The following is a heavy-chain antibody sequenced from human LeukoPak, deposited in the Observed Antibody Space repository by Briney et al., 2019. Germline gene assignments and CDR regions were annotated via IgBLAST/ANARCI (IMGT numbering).Heavy chain of an antibody. V-gene: IGHV3-33*01. Sequence: PGRSLILSCAASGFTFSSYGMHWVRQAPGKGLEWVAVIWYDGSNKYYADSVKGRFTISRDNSKNTLFLQMNSLRAEDTAVYYCARCAERIHDPENYFDYWGQGTLVTVSS. CDR3: ARCAERIHDPENYFDY. CDR1: GFTFSSYG. D-gene: IGHD1-1*01. CDR2: IWYDGSNK. J-gene: IGHJ4*02.